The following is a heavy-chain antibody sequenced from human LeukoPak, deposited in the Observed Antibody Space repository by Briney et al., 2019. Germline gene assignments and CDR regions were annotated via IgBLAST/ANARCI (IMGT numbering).Heavy chain of an antibody. CDR1: GFTFGSSA. CDR3: AKGWVSRNYFDC. D-gene: IGHD2-2*01. CDR2: ISGGGDSA. V-gene: IGHV3-23*01. J-gene: IGHJ4*02. Sequence: GGSLRLSCAASGFTFGSSAMSWIRQAPGKGLEWVSAISGGGDSAYYADSVEGRFTISRDNSKSTLYLQMNSLRAEDTAVYYRAKGWVSRNYFDCWGQGSLVTVSS.